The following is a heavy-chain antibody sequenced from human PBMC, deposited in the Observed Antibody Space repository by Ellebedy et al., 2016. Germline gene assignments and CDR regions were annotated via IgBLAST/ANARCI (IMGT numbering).Heavy chain of an antibody. CDR1: GYSLTSYW. CDR2: IYPGDSYT. CDR3: AIQMMKYNSSTYYGLDV. D-gene: IGHD6-6*01. J-gene: IGHJ6*02. Sequence: GESLKISCKGSGYSLTSYWIGWVRQMPGKGLEWVGIIYPGDSYTRYSPSFQGQVTIAADKSISTAYLQWSSLKASDPAMYYCAIQMMKYNSSTYYGLDVWGQGTTVTVSS. V-gene: IGHV5-51*01.